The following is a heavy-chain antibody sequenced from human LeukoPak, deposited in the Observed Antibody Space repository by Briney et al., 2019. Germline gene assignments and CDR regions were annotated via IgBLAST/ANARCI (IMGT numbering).Heavy chain of an antibody. V-gene: IGHV4-34*01. CDR1: GGSFSGYY. J-gene: IGHJ4*02. CDR2: INHSGST. CDR3: ARTYSGSYYARYYFDY. Sequence: SETLSLTSAVYGGSFSGYYWSWIRQPPGKGLEWIGEINHSGSTNYDPSLKSRVTISVDTSKNQFSLKLSSVTAADTAVYYCARTYSGSYYARYYFDYWGQGTLVTVSS. D-gene: IGHD1-26*01.